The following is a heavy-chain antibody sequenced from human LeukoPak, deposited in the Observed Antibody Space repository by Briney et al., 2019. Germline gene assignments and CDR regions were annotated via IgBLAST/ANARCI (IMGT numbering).Heavy chain of an antibody. CDR3: AKDDDRHWGSSCQDY. Sequence: GGSLRLSCAASGFDFKNYGMHWVRQAPGKGLEGVAFIRYDGSPKYYADYVRGRFTISRDNSKNMLYLQMNSLETEDTAVYYCAKDDDRHWGSSCQDYWGQGTLVTVSS. CDR2: IRYDGSPK. J-gene: IGHJ4*02. V-gene: IGHV3-30*02. CDR1: GFDFKNYG. D-gene: IGHD2-2*01.